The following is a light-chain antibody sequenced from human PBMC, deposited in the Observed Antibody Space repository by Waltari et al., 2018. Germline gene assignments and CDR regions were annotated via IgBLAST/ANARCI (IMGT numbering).Light chain of an antibody. CDR3: SSSTGTTWV. CDR2: DVS. Sequence: QYALTQPASVSGSPGQSITISCSGISSDVGVYNYVSWYQQHAGKAPEFMIYDVSNRPSGVSNRFSGSKSGSTASLTISGLQAEDEADYYCSSSTGTTWVFGGGTKVSVL. CDR1: SSDVGVYNY. V-gene: IGLV2-14*03. J-gene: IGLJ3*02.